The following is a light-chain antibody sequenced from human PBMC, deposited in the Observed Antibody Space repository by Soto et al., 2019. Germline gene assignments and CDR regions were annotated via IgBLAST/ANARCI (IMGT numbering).Light chain of an antibody. J-gene: IGKJ1*01. CDR1: QSVSSSY. CDR2: GAS. Sequence: EIVLTQSPGTQSLSPGERATLSCRASQSVSSSYLAWYQQKPGQAPRLLIYGASSRATGIPDRFSGSGSGTDFTLTISRLELEDFAVYYCQQYGSSPGTFGQGTKVEIK. CDR3: QQYGSSPGT. V-gene: IGKV3-20*01.